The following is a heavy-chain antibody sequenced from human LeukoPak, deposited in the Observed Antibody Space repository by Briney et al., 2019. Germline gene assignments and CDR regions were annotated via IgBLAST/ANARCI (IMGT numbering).Heavy chain of an antibody. Sequence: SETLSLTCAVSGGSFSGYYWSWIRQPPGKGLEWIGEINNSGSTNYNPSLKSRVTISVDTSKNQFSLKLSSVTAADTAVYYCARWRVIAAAGIDYWGQGTLVTVSS. J-gene: IGHJ4*02. V-gene: IGHV4-34*01. CDR3: ARWRVIAAAGIDY. CDR2: INNSGST. CDR1: GGSFSGYY. D-gene: IGHD6-13*01.